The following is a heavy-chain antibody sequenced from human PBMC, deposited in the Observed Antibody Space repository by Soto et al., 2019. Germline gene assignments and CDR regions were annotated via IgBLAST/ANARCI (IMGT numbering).Heavy chain of an antibody. Sequence: QVQLVQSGAEVKKPGASVKVSCKASGYTFTGYYMHWVRQAPGQGLEWMGWINPNSGGTNYAQKFQGRVTMTRDTSSRTAYMEVSRLRSDDTAVYYCARDSIDCSGGSCYLTHNWFDPWGQGTLVTVSS. CDR1: GYTFTGYY. J-gene: IGHJ5*02. D-gene: IGHD2-15*01. CDR2: INPNSGGT. V-gene: IGHV1-2*02. CDR3: ARDSIDCSGGSCYLTHNWFDP.